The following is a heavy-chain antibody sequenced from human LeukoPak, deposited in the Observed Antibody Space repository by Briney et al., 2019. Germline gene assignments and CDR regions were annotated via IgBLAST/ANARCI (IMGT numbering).Heavy chain of an antibody. Sequence: PSETLSLTCTVSGGSISSSSYYWGWIRQPPGKGLEWIGYIYYSGSTNYNPSLKSRVTISVDTSKNQFSLKLSSVTAADTAMYYCARDDYGTAVDYWGQGTLVTVPS. CDR1: GGSISSSSYY. V-gene: IGHV4-61*01. CDR3: ARDDYGTAVDY. CDR2: IYYSGST. D-gene: IGHD4-17*01. J-gene: IGHJ4*02.